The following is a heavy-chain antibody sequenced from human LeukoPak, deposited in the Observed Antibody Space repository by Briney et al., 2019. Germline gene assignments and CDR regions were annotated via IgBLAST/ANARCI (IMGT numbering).Heavy chain of an antibody. CDR3: ARPQSSSGYYWPFDD. CDR2: ISPSSGT. J-gene: IGHJ4*02. CDR1: GFTFSSYA. Sequence: GGSLRLSCAASGFTFSSYAMRWVRQALGKGLEWVSAISPSSGTFYADSVKGRFTISRDNSKNTLYLQMNSLRAEDTAVYYCARPQSSSGYYWPFDDWGQGTLVTVSS. V-gene: IGHV3-23*01. D-gene: IGHD3-22*01.